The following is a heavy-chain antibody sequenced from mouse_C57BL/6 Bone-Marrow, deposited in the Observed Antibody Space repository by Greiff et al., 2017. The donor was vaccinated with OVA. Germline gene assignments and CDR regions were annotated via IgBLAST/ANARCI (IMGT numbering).Heavy chain of an antibody. CDR2: IYPGSGST. J-gene: IGHJ4*01. Sequence: QVQLQQPGAELVKPGASVKMSCKASGYTFTSYWITWVKQRPGQGLEWIGDIYPGSGSTNYNEKFKSKATLTVDTSSSTAYMQLSSLTSEDSAVYYCARPFNWDCYAMDYWGQGTSVTVSS. CDR1: GYTFTSYW. D-gene: IGHD4-1*02. V-gene: IGHV1-55*01. CDR3: ARPFNWDCYAMDY.